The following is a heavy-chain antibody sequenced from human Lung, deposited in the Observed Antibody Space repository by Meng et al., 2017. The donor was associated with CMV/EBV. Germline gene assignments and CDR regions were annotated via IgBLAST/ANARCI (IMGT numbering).Heavy chain of an antibody. CDR1: GYTFTSYG. CDR2: ISTYNGNT. CDR3: ARDWRLMNAQPNWFDP. Sequence: SVXVSXXASGYTFTSYGINWVRQAPGQGLEWMAWISTYNGNTYYAQKFQGRVTLTTDTSTSAAYMELRSLGSDDTAVYYCARDWRLMNAQPNWFDPWGQGTXVTVSS. D-gene: IGHD3-3*01. J-gene: IGHJ5*02. V-gene: IGHV1-18*01.